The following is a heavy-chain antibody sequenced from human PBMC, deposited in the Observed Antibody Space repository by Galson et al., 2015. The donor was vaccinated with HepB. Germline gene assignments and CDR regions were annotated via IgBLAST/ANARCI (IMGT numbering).Heavy chain of an antibody. CDR3: AKTVVVVSASLGWFDP. V-gene: IGHV1-69*13. J-gene: IGHJ5*02. CDR2: IFPLSGRA. CDR1: GGTFSSFA. D-gene: IGHD2-15*01. Sequence: SVKVSCKASGGTFSSFAFSWVRQAPGQGLEWMGGIFPLSGRANYAGKFQGRVTITADESASTVYMELNRLRFDDTAVYYCAKTVVVVSASLGWFDPWGQGTLVTVSS.